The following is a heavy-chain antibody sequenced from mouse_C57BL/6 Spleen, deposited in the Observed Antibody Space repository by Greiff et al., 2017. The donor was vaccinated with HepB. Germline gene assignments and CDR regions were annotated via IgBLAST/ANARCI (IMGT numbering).Heavy chain of an antibody. CDR3: ARGGDYDYYYAMDY. V-gene: IGHV1-55*01. D-gene: IGHD2-4*01. CDR1: GYTFTSYW. Sequence: QVQLQQPGAELVKPGASVKKSCKASGYTFTSYWITWVKQRPGQGLEWIGDIYPGSGSTNYNEKFKSKATLTVDTSSSTAYMQLSSLTSEDSAVYYCARGGDYDYYYAMDYWGQGTSVTVSS. J-gene: IGHJ4*01. CDR2: IYPGSGST.